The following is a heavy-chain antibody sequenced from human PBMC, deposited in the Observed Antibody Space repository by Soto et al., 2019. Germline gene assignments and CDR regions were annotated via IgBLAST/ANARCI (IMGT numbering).Heavy chain of an antibody. CDR2: IIPILGIA. D-gene: IGHD6-19*01. CDR3: ARESTYRSGWYRPPGP. V-gene: IGHV1-69*04. Sequence: GASVKVSCKASGGTFSSYTISCVRQAPGQGLEWMGRIIPILGIANYAQKFQGRVTITADKSTSTAYMELSSLRSEDTAVYYCARESTYRSGWYRPPGPWCQGTLVTVSS. CDR1: GGTFSSYT. J-gene: IGHJ5*02.